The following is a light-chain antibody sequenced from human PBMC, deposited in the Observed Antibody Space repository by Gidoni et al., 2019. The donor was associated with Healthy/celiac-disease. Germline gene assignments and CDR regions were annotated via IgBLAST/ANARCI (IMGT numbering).Light chain of an antibody. CDR3: QTWGTGIRA. Sequence: QLVLTQSPSASASLGASVKLTCTLSSGHSSYAIAWHQQQPEKGPRYLMKLNSDGSHSKGDGIPDRFSGYSSGADRYLTISSLQSEDEADYDCQTWGTGIRAFGGGTKLTVL. CDR1: SGHSSYA. V-gene: IGLV4-69*01. CDR2: LNSDGSH. J-gene: IGLJ3*02.